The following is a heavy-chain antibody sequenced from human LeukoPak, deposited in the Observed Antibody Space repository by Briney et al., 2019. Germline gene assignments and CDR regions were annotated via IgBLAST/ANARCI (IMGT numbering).Heavy chain of an antibody. J-gene: IGHJ4*02. D-gene: IGHD5-24*01. Sequence: SETLSLTCAVSGYSISSGYYWGWIRQPPGKGLEWIGNIYHSGSTYYNPSLKGRVTISVDTSKNQFSLKLSSVTAADTAVYYCARETYNSLDYWGQRTLVTVSS. CDR3: ARETYNSLDY. V-gene: IGHV4-38-2*02. CDR2: IYHSGST. CDR1: GYSISSGYY.